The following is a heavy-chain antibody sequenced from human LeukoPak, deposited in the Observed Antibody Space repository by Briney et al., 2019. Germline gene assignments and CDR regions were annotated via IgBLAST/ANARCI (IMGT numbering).Heavy chain of an antibody. CDR1: GFTFSTYA. V-gene: IGHV3-23*01. CDR3: AKGIYSSGWSYFDY. D-gene: IGHD6-19*01. CDR2: ISGSGAST. Sequence: GGSLRLSCAASGFTFSTYAMSWVRQAPGKGLKWVSTISGSGASTFYADSVKGRFTISRDNSKNTLYLQMNSLRAEDTAVYYCAKGIYSSGWSYFDYWGHGTLVTVSS. J-gene: IGHJ4*01.